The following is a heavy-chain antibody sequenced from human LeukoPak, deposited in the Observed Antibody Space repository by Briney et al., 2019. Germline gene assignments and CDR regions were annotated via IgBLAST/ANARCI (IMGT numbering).Heavy chain of an antibody. J-gene: IGHJ4*02. D-gene: IGHD6-13*01. CDR1: GFTFSTYS. V-gene: IGHV3-48*02. CDR2: ISSSSGST. Sequence: GGSLRLSCAASGFTFSTYSMNWVRQAPGKGLEWVSYISSSSGSTHYADSVKGRFTISRDNAKNSLFLQMNSLRDEDTAVYYCARPKWEQQLGFFDYWGQGTLVTVSS. CDR3: ARPKWEQQLGFFDY.